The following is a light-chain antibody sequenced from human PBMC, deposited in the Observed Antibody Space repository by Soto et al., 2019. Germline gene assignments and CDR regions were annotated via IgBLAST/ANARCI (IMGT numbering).Light chain of an antibody. Sequence: IVLTQSPGTLSLSPGERATLSCRASQSVSSSYLAWYQQKPGQAPRLLIYGASSRATGIPDRFSGSGSGTDFTLTISRLGPEDFAVYYCQQYGSSPGTFGQGTKVE. CDR1: QSVSSSY. CDR3: QQYGSSPGT. V-gene: IGKV3-20*01. CDR2: GAS. J-gene: IGKJ1*01.